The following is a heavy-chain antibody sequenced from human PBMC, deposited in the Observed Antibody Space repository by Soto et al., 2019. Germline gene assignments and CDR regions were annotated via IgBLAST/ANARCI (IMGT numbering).Heavy chain of an antibody. CDR1: GDSISYSSW. CDR3: ARDIAAAATGY. V-gene: IGHV4-4*02. J-gene: IGHJ4*02. D-gene: IGHD6-13*01. CDR2: IYHTGST. Sequence: QVQLQESGPGLVKPSGTLSLTCAVSGDSISYSSWWSWVRQPPGKGLEWIGEIYHTGSTNYKPSLKSXXTXSXXKSKNQFSLKLTSVTAADTAVYYCARDIAAAATGYWGQGTLVTVSS.